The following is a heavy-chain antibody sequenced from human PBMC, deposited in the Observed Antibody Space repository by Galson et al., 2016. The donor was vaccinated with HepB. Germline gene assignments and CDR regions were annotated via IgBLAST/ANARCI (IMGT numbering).Heavy chain of an antibody. CDR1: GFTFSSYW. CDR2: IKQDGTER. V-gene: IGHV3-7*01. D-gene: IGHD3-16*02. Sequence: SLRLSCAGSGFTFSSYWMTWVRQAPGKGLECVANIKQDGTERYYVDSVKGRFTISRDNAKNSLYLQMNSLRAEDTAVYYCARGPYNNYIWGYYRWGHGTLVTVSS. CDR3: ARGPYNNYIWGYYR. J-gene: IGHJ4*01.